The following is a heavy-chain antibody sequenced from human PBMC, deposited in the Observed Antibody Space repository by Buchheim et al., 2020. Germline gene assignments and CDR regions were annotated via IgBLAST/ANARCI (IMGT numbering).Heavy chain of an antibody. Sequence: QVQLHESGPGLVKPSQTLSLTCTVSGGSISSSYYYWTWIRQPAGKGLEWIGRISTSGNTNYNPSLKSRVTISLDVSKNHFSLKLYFVTAADTAVYYCASSYYDILTGHRTFDYWGQGTL. CDR1: GGSISSSYYY. D-gene: IGHD3-9*01. V-gene: IGHV4-61*02. J-gene: IGHJ4*02. CDR2: ISTSGNT. CDR3: ASSYYDILTGHRTFDY.